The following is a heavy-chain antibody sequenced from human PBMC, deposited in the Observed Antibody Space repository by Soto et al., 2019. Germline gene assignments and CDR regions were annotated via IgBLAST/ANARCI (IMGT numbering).Heavy chain of an antibody. CDR1: GFTFYTYA. CDR2: ITDTGVTT. CDR3: AKDTPVVMFLFDS. Sequence: LRLSCTASGFTFYTYAMTWVRHAPGKGLDWVSSITDTGVTTYYADSVKGRFTISRDNSKNTLYLQMNSLRTDDSAVYYCAKDTPVVMFLFDSWGRGTLVTVSS. V-gene: IGHV3-23*01. J-gene: IGHJ4*02. D-gene: IGHD2-15*01.